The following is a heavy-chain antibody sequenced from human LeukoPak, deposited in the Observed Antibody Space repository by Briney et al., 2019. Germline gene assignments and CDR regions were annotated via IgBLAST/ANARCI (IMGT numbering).Heavy chain of an antibody. CDR1: GFAFSTYG. D-gene: IGHD1-26*01. J-gene: IGHJ6*02. V-gene: IGHV3-21*01. CDR2: ISSSSSYI. Sequence: GWSLRLSCAASGFAFSTYGMNWVRQAPGKGLEWVSSISSSSSYIYYADSMRGRFIISRDNANNSLYLEMNSLRADDTAVYYCARSGSSLYYYTLDVWGLGKTVTVSS. CDR3: ARSGSSLYYYTLDV.